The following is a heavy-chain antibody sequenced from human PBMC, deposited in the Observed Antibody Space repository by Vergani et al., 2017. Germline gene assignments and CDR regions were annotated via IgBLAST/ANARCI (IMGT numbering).Heavy chain of an antibody. CDR2: IYYSGST. J-gene: IGHJ4*02. D-gene: IGHD3-10*01. V-gene: IGHV4-39*01. Sequence: QLQLQESGPGLVKPSETLSLTCTVSGGSINSSYYYWGWIRQPPGKGLEWIGSIYYSGSTYYNPSLKSRVTISVDTSKNQVSLKLSSVTAADTAVYYWARHLGRWFSGGYWGQGTLVTVSS. CDR3: ARHLGRWFSGGY. CDR1: GGSINSSYYY.